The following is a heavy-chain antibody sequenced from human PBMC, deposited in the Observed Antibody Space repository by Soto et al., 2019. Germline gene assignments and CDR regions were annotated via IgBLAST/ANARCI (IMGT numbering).Heavy chain of an antibody. D-gene: IGHD1-26*01. J-gene: IGHJ5*02. Sequence: GGSLTLSCAASGFTFSSYEMNWVRQAPGKGLEWVSYISSSGSTIYYADSVKGRFTISRDNAKNSLYLQMNSLRAEDTAVYYCARDKNSGSYYVWFDPWGQGTLVTVSS. CDR2: ISSSGSTI. V-gene: IGHV3-48*03. CDR3: ARDKNSGSYYVWFDP. CDR1: GFTFSSYE.